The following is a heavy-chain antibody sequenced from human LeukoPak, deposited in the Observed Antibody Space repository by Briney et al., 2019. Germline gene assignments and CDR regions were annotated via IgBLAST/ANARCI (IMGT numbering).Heavy chain of an antibody. CDR2: IKQDGSEK. J-gene: IGHJ6*02. CDR1: GFTFSSYW. Sequence: GGSLRLSCAASGFTFSSYWMSWVRQAPGKGLEWVANIKQDGSEKYYVDSVKGRFTISRDNAKNSLYLQMNSLRAEDTAVYYCARDRCNSTSCSSNYYYYGMDVWGQGTTVTVSS. D-gene: IGHD2-2*01. CDR3: ARDRCNSTSCSSNYYYYGMDV. V-gene: IGHV3-7*01.